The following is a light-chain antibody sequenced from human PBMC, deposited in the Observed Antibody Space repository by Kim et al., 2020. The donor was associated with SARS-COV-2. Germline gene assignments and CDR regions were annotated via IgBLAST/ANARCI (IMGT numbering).Light chain of an antibody. J-gene: IGLJ1*01. CDR1: NIETKS. Sequence: SYELTQPPSVSVAPGKTATITCGGDNIETKSVHWYQKKPGQAPVLVIYYDSERPSGIPERLSGSNSGNTATLTISRVEAGDEADYYCQVWDSSSDHYVFG. CDR3: QVWDSSSDHYV. CDR2: YDS. V-gene: IGLV3-21*04.